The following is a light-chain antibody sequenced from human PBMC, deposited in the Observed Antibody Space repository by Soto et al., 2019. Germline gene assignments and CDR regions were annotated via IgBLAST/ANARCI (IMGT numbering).Light chain of an antibody. CDR1: QSIRGY. J-gene: IGKJ5*01. CDR3: QQGYTAPIT. Sequence: QMTQSPSSLSASVGDRVTITFRASQSIRGYLNWYQQKPGKAPKLLINVASSLQSGVPSRFSGSGSGTDFTLTINSLQPEDSATYHCQQGYTAPITFGQGTRLEIK. CDR2: VAS. V-gene: IGKV1-39*01.